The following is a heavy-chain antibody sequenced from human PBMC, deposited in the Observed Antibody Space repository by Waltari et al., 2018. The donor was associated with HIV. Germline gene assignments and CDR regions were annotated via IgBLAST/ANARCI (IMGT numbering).Heavy chain of an antibody. V-gene: IGHV3-30*04. J-gene: IGHJ4*02. D-gene: IGHD3-22*01. CDR3: ARDGHFYDSRPLEH. Sequence: QVQLVESGGGVVQPGGSLRLSCVAPGFPFSPFAFHWVRQAPGKGLEWVALISYGGRNKVYADSVKGRFTISRDNSKNTLYLQMNSLRAEDTAVYYCARDGHFYDSRPLEHWGQGTLVTVSS. CDR1: GFPFSPFA. CDR2: ISYGGRNK.